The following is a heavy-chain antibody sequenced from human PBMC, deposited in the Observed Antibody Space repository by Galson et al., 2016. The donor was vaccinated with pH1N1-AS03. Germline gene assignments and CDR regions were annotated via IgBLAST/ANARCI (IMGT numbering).Heavy chain of an antibody. V-gene: IGHV4-30-2*04. Sequence: GRTYYNPSLKSRVTISVDTSKNQFSLKLSSLTAADTAMYYCARFTMGAFDYWGQGTLVTVSS. CDR2: GRT. D-gene: IGHD3-3*01. J-gene: IGHJ4*02. CDR3: ARFTMGAFDY.